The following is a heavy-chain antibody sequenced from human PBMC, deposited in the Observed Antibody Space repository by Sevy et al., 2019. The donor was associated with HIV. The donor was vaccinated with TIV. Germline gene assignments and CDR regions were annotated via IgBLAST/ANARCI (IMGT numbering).Heavy chain of an antibody. CDR2: ILFDGKNK. V-gene: IGHV3-30*03. J-gene: IGHJ4*01. Sequence: SLRLSCAASGFTFSDFAMAWVRQAPGKGLEWVALILFDGKNKYYTDSVKGRFTISRDNSKKTLFLQMNSLRDEDTAVYYCASRGGDFWSGYNFDYWGRGTLVTVSS. D-gene: IGHD3-3*01. CDR1: GFTFSDFA. CDR3: ASRGGDFWSGYNFDY.